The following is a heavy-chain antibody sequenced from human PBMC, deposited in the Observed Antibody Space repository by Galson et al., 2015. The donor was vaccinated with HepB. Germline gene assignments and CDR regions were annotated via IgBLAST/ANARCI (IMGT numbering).Heavy chain of an antibody. J-gene: IGHJ6*02. CDR1: GFTFSDYY. Sequence: SLRLSCAASGFTFSDYYMAWIRQAPGKGLEWVSYISGSASTIYYADSVKGRFTISRDDAKNSLYLQMNSLRVEDTAVYYCARDEGNSPMVKPGVDVWGQGTTVTVSS. D-gene: IGHD5-18*01. V-gene: IGHV3-11*01. CDR2: ISGSASTI. CDR3: ARDEGNSPMVKPGVDV.